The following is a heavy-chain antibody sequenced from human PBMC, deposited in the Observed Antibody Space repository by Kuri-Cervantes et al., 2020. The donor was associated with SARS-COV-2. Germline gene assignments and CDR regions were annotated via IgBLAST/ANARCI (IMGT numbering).Heavy chain of an antibody. D-gene: IGHD6-19*01. CDR2: IIPIFGIA. J-gene: IGHJ4*02. CDR1: GGTFSSYA. CDR3: AADTSSGWSWGY. Sequence: SVKVSCKASGGTFSSYAISWVRQAPGQGLEWMGGIIPIFGIANYAQKFQGRVTITADKSTSTAYMELSSLRSEDTAVYYCAADTSSGWSWGYWGQGTLVTVSS. V-gene: IGHV1-69*10.